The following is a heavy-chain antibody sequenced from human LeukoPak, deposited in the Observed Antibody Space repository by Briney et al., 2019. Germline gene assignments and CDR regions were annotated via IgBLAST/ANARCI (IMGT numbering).Heavy chain of an antibody. CDR2: IYYSGST. CDR3: AREAVPAERFDP. J-gene: IGHJ5*02. V-gene: IGHV4-59*12. D-gene: IGHD2-2*01. Sequence: KPSETLSLTCTVSGGSISSYNWSWIRQPPGKGLEWIGYIYYSGSTYYNPSLKSRVTISVDTSKNQFSLKLSSVTAADTAVYYCAREAVPAERFDPWGQGTLATVSS. CDR1: GGSISSYN.